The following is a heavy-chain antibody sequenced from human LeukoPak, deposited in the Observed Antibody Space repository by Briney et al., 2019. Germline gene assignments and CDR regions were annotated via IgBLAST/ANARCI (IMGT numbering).Heavy chain of an antibody. Sequence: GGSLRLSCAASGFTFSSYAMHWVRQAPGKGLEWVAVISYDGSNKYYADSVKGRFTISRDNSKNTLCLQMNSLRAEDTAVYYCAREDPSIAAAHFDYWGQGTLVTVSS. CDR3: AREDPSIAAAHFDY. D-gene: IGHD6-13*01. J-gene: IGHJ4*02. V-gene: IGHV3-30-3*01. CDR1: GFTFSSYA. CDR2: ISYDGSNK.